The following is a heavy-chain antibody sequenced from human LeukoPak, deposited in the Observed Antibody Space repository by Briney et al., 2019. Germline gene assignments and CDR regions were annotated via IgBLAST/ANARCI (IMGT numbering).Heavy chain of an antibody. CDR2: ISSSSSYI. CDR1: GFTFSSYS. V-gene: IGHV3-21*04. CDR3: ARGGYDYGDPKALRVYYMDV. Sequence: GGSLRLSCAASGFTFSSYSMNWVRQAPGKGLEWVSSISSSSSYIYYADSVKGRFTISRDNAKNSLYLQMNSLRAEDTALYYCARGGYDYGDPKALRVYYMDVWGKGTTVTVSS. D-gene: IGHD4-17*01. J-gene: IGHJ6*03.